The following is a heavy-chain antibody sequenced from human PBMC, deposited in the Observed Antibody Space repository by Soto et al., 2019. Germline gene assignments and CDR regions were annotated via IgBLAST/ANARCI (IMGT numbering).Heavy chain of an antibody. D-gene: IGHD3-10*01. CDR2: ISFDAYNV. J-gene: IGHJ4*02. CDR1: GFTFNTHA. V-gene: IGHV3-30-3*01. Sequence: QVQLVESEGGVVQPGRSLRLSCAASGFTFNTHALHWVRQAPGKGLEWVATISFDAYNVYYADSVKGRVTISRDESKNTLYLQMTSLRVEDTAVYYCARDVRRVLRGIDYWGQGTLVTVSS. CDR3: ARDVRRVLRGIDY.